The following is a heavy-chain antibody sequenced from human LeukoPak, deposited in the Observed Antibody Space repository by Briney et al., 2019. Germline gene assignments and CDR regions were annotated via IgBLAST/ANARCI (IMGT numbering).Heavy chain of an antibody. CDR1: GNTFSNYD. V-gene: IGHV1-69*04. CDR2: IIPILGIA. D-gene: IGHD2-2*01. J-gene: IGHJ6*02. CDR3: ARDSEAHCSSTSCYGQGMDV. Sequence: SVKVSCKASGNTFSNYDIVWVRQATGQGLEWMGRIIPILGIANYAQKFQGRVTITADKSTSTAYMELSSLRSEDTAVYYCARDSEAHCSSTSCYGQGMDVWGQGTTVTVSS.